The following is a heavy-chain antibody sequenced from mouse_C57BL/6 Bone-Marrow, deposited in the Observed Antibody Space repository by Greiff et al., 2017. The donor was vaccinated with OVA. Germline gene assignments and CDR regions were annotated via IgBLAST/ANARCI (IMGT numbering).Heavy chain of an antibody. CDR2: IYPGDGDT. CDR3: ARRAPYGYDAAWFAY. Sequence: QIQLQQSGPELVKPGASVKISCKASGYAFSSSWMNWVKQRPGKGLEWIGRIYPGDGDTNYNGKFKGKATLTADKSSSTAYMQLSSLTSEDSAVYFCARRAPYGYDAAWFAYWGQGTLVTVSA. CDR1: GYAFSSSW. D-gene: IGHD2-2*01. V-gene: IGHV1-82*01. J-gene: IGHJ3*01.